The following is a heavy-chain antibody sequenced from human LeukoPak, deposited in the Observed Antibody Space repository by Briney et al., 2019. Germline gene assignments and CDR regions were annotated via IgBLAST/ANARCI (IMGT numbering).Heavy chain of an antibody. J-gene: IGHJ5*02. CDR2: IYHSGST. D-gene: IGHD3-10*01. CDR3: ARAPKDSMVRGVIGWFDP. CDR1: DDSISDYY. Sequence: SETLSLTCTVSDDSISDYYRGWIRQPPGKGLEWIGYIYHSGSTCYNPSLKSRVTISVDRSKNQFSLKLSSVTAADTAVYYCARAPKDSMVRGVIGWFDPWGQGTLVTVSS. V-gene: IGHV4-30-2*01.